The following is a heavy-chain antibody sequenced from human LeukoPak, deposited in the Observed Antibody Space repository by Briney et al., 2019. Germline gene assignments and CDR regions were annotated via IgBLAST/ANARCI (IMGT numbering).Heavy chain of an antibody. Sequence: PGRSLRLSCAASGFTFSSYGMHWVRQAPGKGLEWVAVIWYDGSNKYYADSVKGRFTISRDNSKNTLYLQMNSLRDEDTAVYYCARVKYCSAGSCYAAFDIWGQGTMVTVSS. CDR3: ARVKYCSAGSCYAAFDI. J-gene: IGHJ3*02. V-gene: IGHV3-33*01. D-gene: IGHD2-15*01. CDR1: GFTFSSYG. CDR2: IWYDGSNK.